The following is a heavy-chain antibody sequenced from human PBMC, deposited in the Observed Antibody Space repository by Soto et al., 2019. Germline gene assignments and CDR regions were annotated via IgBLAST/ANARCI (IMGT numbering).Heavy chain of an antibody. J-gene: IGHJ6*02. V-gene: IGHV3-30-3*01. Sequence: QVQLVESGGGVVQPGRSLRLSCAASGFTFSSYAMHWVRQAPGKGLEWVAVISYDGSNKYYADSVKGRFTISRDNSKNXLXLXXNSLRAEDTAVYYCASRCRVGAPQEDDYYYYGMDVWGQGTTVTVSS. CDR1: GFTFSSYA. D-gene: IGHD1-26*01. CDR2: ISYDGSNK. CDR3: ASRCRVGAPQEDDYYYYGMDV.